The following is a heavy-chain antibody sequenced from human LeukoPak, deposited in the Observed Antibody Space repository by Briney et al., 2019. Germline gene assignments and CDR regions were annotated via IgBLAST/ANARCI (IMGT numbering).Heavy chain of an antibody. CDR2: IYNSGST. J-gene: IGHJ4*02. V-gene: IGHV4-59*12. D-gene: IGHD3-22*01. CDR3: ARDAYDNSFYYS. Sequence: PSETLSLTCTVSGGSISSYYWSWFRQPPGKGLEWIGYIYNSGSTIYNPSLKSRVTMSVDTSKNQFSLKLSSVTAADTAVYYCARDAYDNSFYYSWGQGTLVTVSS. CDR1: GGSISSYY.